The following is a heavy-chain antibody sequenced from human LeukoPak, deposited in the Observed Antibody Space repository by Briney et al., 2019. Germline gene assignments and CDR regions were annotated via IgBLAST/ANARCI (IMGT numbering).Heavy chain of an antibody. CDR3: ATLTGGDDAFDI. CDR1: GGSISSYY. D-gene: IGHD4-23*01. V-gene: IGHV4-59*13. CDR2: IFYTGST. Sequence: SETLSLTCTVSGGSISSYYWRWIRQPPGKGLEWIEYIFYTGSTNYNPSLKSRVTISVLTSKNRFSLKLSSVTAADTAVYYCATLTGGDDAFDIWGQGTMVTVSS. J-gene: IGHJ3*02.